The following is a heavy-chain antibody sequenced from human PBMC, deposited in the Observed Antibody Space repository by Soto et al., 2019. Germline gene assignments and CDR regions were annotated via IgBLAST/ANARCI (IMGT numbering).Heavy chain of an antibody. CDR1: GFRFSEHY. V-gene: IGHV3-11*01. J-gene: IGHJ4*02. D-gene: IGHD3-10*01. CDR2: ISGGGTTI. Sequence: QVQLVESGGGLVKAGGSLRLSCVASGFRFSEHYMTWIRQAPGKGLEWVSYISGGGTTIYYADSVKGRFTVSRDNAKNSLYLQMDSLRAEDTAIYYCAGDVHYYASDYWGQGTLVTVSS. CDR3: AGDVHYYASDY.